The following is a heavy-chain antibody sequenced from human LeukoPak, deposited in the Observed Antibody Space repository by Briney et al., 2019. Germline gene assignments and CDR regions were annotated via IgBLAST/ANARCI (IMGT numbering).Heavy chain of an antibody. V-gene: IGHV1-69*13. J-gene: IGHJ4*02. D-gene: IGHD5-24*01. CDR3: ARGGRRDGYNYYFDY. CDR2: IIPIFGTA. CDR1: GRTFSSYA. Sequence: SVKLSCKASGRTFSSYAISWVRHAPGQGLEWMGGIIPIFGTANYAQKFQGRVTITADESTSTAYMELSSLRSEDTAVYYCARGGRRDGYNYYFDYWGQGNLVTVSS.